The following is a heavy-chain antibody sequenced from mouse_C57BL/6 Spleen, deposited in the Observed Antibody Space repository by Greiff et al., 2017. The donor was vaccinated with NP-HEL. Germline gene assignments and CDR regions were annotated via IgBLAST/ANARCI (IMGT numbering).Heavy chain of an antibody. CDR2: IYPRDGST. CDR3: ARRGDYYGSYFDY. V-gene: IGHV1-85*01. CDR1: GYTFTSYD. Sequence: QVQLQQSGPELVKPGASVKLSCKASGYTFTSYDINWVKQRPGQGLEWIGWIYPRDGSTKYNEKFKGKATLTVDTSSSTAYMELHSLTSEDSAVYFCARRGDYYGSYFDYWGKGTTLTVSS. J-gene: IGHJ2*01. D-gene: IGHD1-1*01.